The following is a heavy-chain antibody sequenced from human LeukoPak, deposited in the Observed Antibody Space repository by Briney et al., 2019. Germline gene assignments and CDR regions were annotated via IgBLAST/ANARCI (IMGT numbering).Heavy chain of an antibody. J-gene: IGHJ4*02. Sequence: ASVKVSCKASGYTLATHDINWVRQATGQGLEWMGWINPNSGGTNYAQKFQGWVTMTRDTSISTAYMELSRLRSDDTAVYYCARGEMEWLDNWGQGTLVTVSS. CDR3: ARGEMEWLDN. D-gene: IGHD3-3*01. CDR1: GYTLATHD. V-gene: IGHV1-2*04. CDR2: INPNSGGT.